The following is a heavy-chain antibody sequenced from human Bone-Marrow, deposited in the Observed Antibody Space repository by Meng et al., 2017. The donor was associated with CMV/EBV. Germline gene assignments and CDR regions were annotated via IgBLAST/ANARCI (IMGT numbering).Heavy chain of an antibody. Sequence: GGSLRLSCAASGFTFSSYAMHWVRQAPGKGLVWVSRINSDGSSTSYADSVKGRFTISRDNAKNSLYLQMNSLRAEDTAVYYCARGGRYCSSTSCYGDPWGPGTMVTVS. D-gene: IGHD2-2*01. V-gene: IGHV3-74*01. J-gene: IGHJ5*02. CDR2: INSDGSST. CDR3: ARGGRYCSSTSCYGDP. CDR1: GFTFSSYA.